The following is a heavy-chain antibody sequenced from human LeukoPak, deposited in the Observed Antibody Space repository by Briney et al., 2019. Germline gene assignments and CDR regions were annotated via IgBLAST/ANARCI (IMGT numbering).Heavy chain of an antibody. Sequence: SETLSLTCIVSGGSIGTGYFDWSWVRQPAGKEREWFRRIYTSGSTDYNPSPKSRVTISVDRSKNQFSLRLTSVTAADTAVYYCARVGRAAAGPFDYWGQGTLVTVSS. CDR2: IYTSGST. V-gene: IGHV4-61*02. CDR3: ARVGRAAAGPFDY. D-gene: IGHD6-13*01. CDR1: GGSIGTGYFD. J-gene: IGHJ4*02.